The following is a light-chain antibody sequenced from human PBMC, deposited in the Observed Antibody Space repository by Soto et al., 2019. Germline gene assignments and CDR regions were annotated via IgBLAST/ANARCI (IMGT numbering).Light chain of an antibody. CDR1: SSDVGGYKF. Sequence: QSALTQPASVSGSPGQSITISCTGTSSDVGGYKFVSWYQQHPGKAPKLIIYDVSDRPSGVSNRFSGSKSGNTGSLTISGLQTEDEADYYCSSYTNTSTLVVFGGGTKVTVL. CDR3: SSYTNTSTLVV. V-gene: IGLV2-14*01. CDR2: DVS. J-gene: IGLJ2*01.